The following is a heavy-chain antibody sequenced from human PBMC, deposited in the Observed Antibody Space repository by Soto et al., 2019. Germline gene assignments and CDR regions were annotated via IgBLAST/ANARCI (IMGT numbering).Heavy chain of an antibody. Sequence: CGSPRHSTAAAEFTFYYHAVRWVRQAPGKGLEWVSLITWDAGSAFYADSVRGRFTISRDNSENSLYLQMNSLRTEDSALYYCAKEKDRIFDYWGRGTPVPVSS. CDR3: AKEKDRIFDY. J-gene: IGHJ4*02. CDR2: ITWDAGSA. CDR1: EFTFYYHA. V-gene: IGHV3-43D*04.